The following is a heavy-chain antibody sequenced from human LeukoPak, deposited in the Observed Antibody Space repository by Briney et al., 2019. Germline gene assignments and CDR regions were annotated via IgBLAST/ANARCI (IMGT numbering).Heavy chain of an antibody. CDR3: ARDGRLMQNYYFDY. J-gene: IGHJ4*02. D-gene: IGHD2-21*02. V-gene: IGHV4-38-2*02. Sequence: SETLSLTCTVSGSSISNGYYWGWVRQAPQKGLEWLGIIYHSGATYYSPSFKSRVTISVDRSKNQFSLKLTSLTATDTAVYYCARDGRLMQNYYFDYWGLGTLVTVSS. CDR2: IYHSGAT. CDR1: GSSISNGYY.